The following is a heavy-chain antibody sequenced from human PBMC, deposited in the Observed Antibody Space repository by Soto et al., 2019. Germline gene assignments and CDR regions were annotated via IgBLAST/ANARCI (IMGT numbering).Heavy chain of an antibody. CDR3: AKVRRRRPSGDFFDY. D-gene: IGHD3-10*01. V-gene: IGHV3-23*01. Sequence: PGGSLRLSCAASGFTFSTYAMAWVRQAPGKGLEWVSGVSASGLNTDYADPVKGRFYISRDNSKNTVSLHMNSLRAEDTALYYCAKVRRRRPSGDFFDYWGQGRPVTVSS. J-gene: IGHJ4*02. CDR2: VSASGLNT. CDR1: GFTFSTYA.